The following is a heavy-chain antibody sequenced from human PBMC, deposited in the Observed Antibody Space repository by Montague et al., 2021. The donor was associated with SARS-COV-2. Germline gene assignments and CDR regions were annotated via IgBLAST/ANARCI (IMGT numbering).Heavy chain of an antibody. J-gene: IGHJ6*02. Sequence: SLSLSCAASGFTFSTYAMHWVRQAPGKGLEWVAAISSVGSNKYYADSVKGRFTISRDTSKYTLYLQMNSLRAEDTAVYYCARVLGGYYGMDVWGQGTTVTVSS. CDR2: ISSVGSNK. D-gene: IGHD2/OR15-2a*01. CDR1: GFTFSTYA. V-gene: IGHV3-30-3*01. CDR3: ARVLGGYYGMDV.